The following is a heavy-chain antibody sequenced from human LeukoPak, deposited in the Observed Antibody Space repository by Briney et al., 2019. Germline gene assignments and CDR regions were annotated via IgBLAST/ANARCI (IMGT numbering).Heavy chain of an antibody. Sequence: GGSLRLSCAGSGLTFSTYNMNWVRQAPGKGLEWVSSISTSGIYIYYADSVKGRFTISRDNAKNSLYLQMNSLRAEDTAVYYCAREVLLWFGELGYMDVWGKGTTVTISS. J-gene: IGHJ6*03. CDR2: ISTSGIYI. D-gene: IGHD3-10*01. CDR3: AREVLLWFGELGYMDV. V-gene: IGHV3-21*01. CDR1: GLTFSTYN.